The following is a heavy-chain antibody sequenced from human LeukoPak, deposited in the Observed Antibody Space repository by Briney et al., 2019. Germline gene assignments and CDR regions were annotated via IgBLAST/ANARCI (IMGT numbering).Heavy chain of an antibody. Sequence: QAGGSLRLSCAASGFTFSSYGMHWVRQAPGKGLEWVAVISYDGSNKYYADSVKGRFTISRDNSKNTLYLQMNSLRAEDTAVYYCAKRRTHGIAVAAFDIWGQGTMVTVSS. D-gene: IGHD6-19*01. CDR1: GFTFSSYG. J-gene: IGHJ3*02. CDR3: AKRRTHGIAVAAFDI. V-gene: IGHV3-30*18. CDR2: ISYDGSNK.